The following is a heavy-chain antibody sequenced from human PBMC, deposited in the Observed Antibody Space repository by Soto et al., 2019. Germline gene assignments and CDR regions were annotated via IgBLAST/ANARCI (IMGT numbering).Heavy chain of an antibody. Sequence: QVQLVQSGAEVKKPGASVKVSCKASGYTFTSYGISWVRQAPGQGLEWMGWISAYNGNTNYAQKLQGRVTMTTDTSTRTAYMELRSLRSDDTAVYYCARDRPDILTGWRYYYYYGMDVWGQGTTVTVSS. D-gene: IGHD3-9*01. J-gene: IGHJ6*02. V-gene: IGHV1-18*04. CDR2: ISAYNGNT. CDR3: ARDRPDILTGWRYYYYYGMDV. CDR1: GYTFTSYG.